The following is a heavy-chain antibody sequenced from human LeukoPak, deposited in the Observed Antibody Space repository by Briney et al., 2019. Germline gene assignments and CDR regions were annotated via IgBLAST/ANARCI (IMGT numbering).Heavy chain of an antibody. CDR2: IYHSGST. CDR3: ARRPIAAAGTPLPIVYGP. D-gene: IGHD6-13*01. V-gene: IGHV4-38-2*02. J-gene: IGHJ5*02. Sequence: SETLSLTCTVSGYSISSGYYWGWIRQPPGKWLEWIGSIYHSGSTYYNPSLKSRVTISVDTSKNQFSLKLSSVTAADTAVYYCARRPIAAAGTPLPIVYGPWGQGTLVTVSS. CDR1: GYSISSGYY.